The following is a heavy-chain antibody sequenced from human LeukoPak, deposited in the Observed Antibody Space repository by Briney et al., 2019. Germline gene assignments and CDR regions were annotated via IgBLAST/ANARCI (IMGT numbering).Heavy chain of an antibody. J-gene: IGHJ2*01. Sequence: PSETLSLTCTVSGGSISSSSYYWGWIRQPPGKGLEWIGSIYYSGSTYYNPSLKSRVTISVDTSKNQFSLKLSSVTAADTAVYYCARAGPDSSGYYYVWYFDLWGRGTLVTVSS. CDR3: ARAGPDSSGYYYVWYFDL. CDR1: GGSISSSSYY. CDR2: IYYSGST. D-gene: IGHD3-22*01. V-gene: IGHV4-39*07.